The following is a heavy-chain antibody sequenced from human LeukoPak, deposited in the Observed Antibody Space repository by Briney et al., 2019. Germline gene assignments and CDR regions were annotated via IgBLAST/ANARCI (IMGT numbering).Heavy chain of an antibody. D-gene: IGHD5-18*01. V-gene: IGHV3-30*18. CDR1: GFTFGAYG. CDR2: ISYDGTKK. J-gene: IGHJ6*02. CDR3: AKDRDTAVVYYYYGMDV. Sequence: GGSLRPSCAASGFTFGAYGIHWVRQAPGKGLEWVAIISYDGTKKFYGDSVKGRFTISRDNSKNTLYLQMNSLRAEDTAVYYCAKDRDTAVVYYYYGMDVWGQGTTVTVSS.